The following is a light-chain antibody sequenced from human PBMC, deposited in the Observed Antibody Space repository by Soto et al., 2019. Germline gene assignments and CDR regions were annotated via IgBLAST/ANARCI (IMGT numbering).Light chain of an antibody. CDR2: EVS. V-gene: IGLV2-8*01. CDR3: SSYAGSNNVV. J-gene: IGLJ3*02. Sequence: QAVLTQPPSASGSPGQSVTLSCTGTSSDVGAYNYVSWYQQHPGKAPKLVIYEVSKRPSGVPDRFSGSQSGNTASLTVSGLQAEDEADYYCSSYAGSNNVVFGGGTQLTVL. CDR1: SSDVGAYNY.